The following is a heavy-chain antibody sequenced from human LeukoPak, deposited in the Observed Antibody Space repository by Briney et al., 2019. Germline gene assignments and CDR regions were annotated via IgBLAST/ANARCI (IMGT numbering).Heavy chain of an antibody. CDR2: IYYSGST. Sequence: PSETLSLTCTVSGGSISSGSYYWSWIRQPPGKGLEWIGYIYYSGSTNYNPSLKSRVTISVDTSKNQFSLKLSSVTAADTAVYYCARAAFYCSSTSCYSTFDIWGQGTTVTVSS. J-gene: IGHJ3*02. D-gene: IGHD2-2*02. CDR1: GGSISSGSYY. V-gene: IGHV4-61*01. CDR3: ARAAFYCSSTSCYSTFDI.